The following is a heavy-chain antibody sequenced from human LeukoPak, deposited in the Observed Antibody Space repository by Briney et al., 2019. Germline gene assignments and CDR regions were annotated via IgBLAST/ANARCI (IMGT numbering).Heavy chain of an antibody. CDR3: AIWFGELLWGHFDY. D-gene: IGHD3-10*01. CDR1: GYTFNDYF. CDR2: ISAYNGNT. V-gene: IGHV1-18*04. Sequence: GASVKVSCKASGYTFNDYFMHWVRQAPGQGLEWMGWISAYNGNTNYAQKLQGRVTMTTDTSTSTAYMELRSLRSEDTAVYYCAIWFGELLWGHFDYWGQGTLVTVSS. J-gene: IGHJ4*02.